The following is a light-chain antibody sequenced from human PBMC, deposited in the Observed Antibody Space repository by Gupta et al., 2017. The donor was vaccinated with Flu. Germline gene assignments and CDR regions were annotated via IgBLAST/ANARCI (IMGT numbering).Light chain of an antibody. V-gene: IGLV1-51*02. CDR1: WSSLGPNY. CDR3: GTCETSLSAFGV. CDR2: ENN. J-gene: IGLJ3*02. Sequence: VTISCSVTWSSLGPNYVSWYLHFTGTAPNLLIYENNKRRPVTTYRVSGSKSGSPPTIGITGLQAGEEAGYYCGTCETSLSAFGVFGRGTKLTVL.